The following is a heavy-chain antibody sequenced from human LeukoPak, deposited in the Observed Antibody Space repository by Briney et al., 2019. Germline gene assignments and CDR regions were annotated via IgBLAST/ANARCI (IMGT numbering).Heavy chain of an antibody. CDR3: ARAGSSWYYFDY. CDR2: ISSSSSYI. Sequence: KPGGSLRLSCVASGFTFSSYSMNWVRQAPGKGLAWVSSISSSSSYIYYADSVKGRFTISRDNAKNSLYLQMNSLRAEDTAVYYCARAGSSWYYFDYWGQGTLVTVSS. J-gene: IGHJ4*02. D-gene: IGHD6-13*01. V-gene: IGHV3-21*01. CDR1: GFTFSSYS.